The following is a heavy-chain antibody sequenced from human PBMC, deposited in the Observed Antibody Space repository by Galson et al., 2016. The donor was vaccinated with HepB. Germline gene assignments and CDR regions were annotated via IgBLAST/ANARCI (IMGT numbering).Heavy chain of an antibody. CDR2: IYSSGST. J-gene: IGHJ4*02. Sequence: SETLSLTCTVSGGSISSYYWNWIRLPPGRGLEWIGRIYSSGSTNYNPSLKSRVTMSVDTSKNQRSLKLTSVTAADTAVYYCATYSSGYFGYWGQGTLATVSS. CDR3: ATYSSGYFGY. CDR1: GGSISSYY. V-gene: IGHV4-4*07. D-gene: IGHD2-21*01.